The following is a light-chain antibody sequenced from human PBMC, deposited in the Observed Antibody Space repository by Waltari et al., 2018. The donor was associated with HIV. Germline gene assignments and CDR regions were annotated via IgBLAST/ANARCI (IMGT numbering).Light chain of an antibody. CDR3: QQYDEFPLT. CDR2: AAS. J-gene: IGKJ4*01. V-gene: IGKV1-16*01. CDR1: QRISQY. Sequence: IQKTQSTSSLSASGGDSVTITRRASQRISQYLAWLQQNPGKAPKSVIYAASSLHSGVPARFSGSGSGTDFTLTISGLQPEDFATYYCQQYDEFPLTFAGGTRLEIK.